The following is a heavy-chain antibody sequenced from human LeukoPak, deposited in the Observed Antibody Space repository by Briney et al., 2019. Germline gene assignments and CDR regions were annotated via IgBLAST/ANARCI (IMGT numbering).Heavy chain of an antibody. Sequence: GGSLRLSCAASGFTFSSYSMNWVRQAPGKGLEWVSYISSSSSSIFYADFVKGRFTISRDNAKNSLYLQMNSLRAEDTAVYYCARENYASGSYGDYWGQGTLVTVSS. CDR3: ARENYASGSYGDY. CDR1: GFTFSSYS. D-gene: IGHD3-10*01. CDR2: ISSSSSSI. J-gene: IGHJ4*02. V-gene: IGHV3-48*01.